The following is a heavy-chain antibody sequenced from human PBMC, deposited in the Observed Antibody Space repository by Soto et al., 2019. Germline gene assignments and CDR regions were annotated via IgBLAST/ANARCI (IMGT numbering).Heavy chain of an antibody. D-gene: IGHD1-26*01. CDR1: GGTFSSYA. J-gene: IGHJ6*02. CDR3: ARHLNSGRYYFAYYYYGMDV. CDR2: IIPIFGTA. Sequence: QVQLVQSGAEVKKPGSSVKVSCKASGGTFSSYAISWLRQAPGQGLEWMGGIIPIFGTANYAQKFQGRVTITADESTSTAYMELRSLRPEDTAVYYCARHLNSGRYYFAYYYYGMDVWGQGTTVTVSS. V-gene: IGHV1-69*01.